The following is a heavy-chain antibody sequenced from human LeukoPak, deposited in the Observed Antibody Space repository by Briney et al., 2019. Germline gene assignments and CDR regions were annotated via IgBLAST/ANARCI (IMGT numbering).Heavy chain of an antibody. CDR1: GFTFSSYS. J-gene: IGHJ4*02. Sequence: PGGSLRLSCAASGFTFSSYSMNWVRQAPGKGLEWVSSISSSSIYIHYADSVKGRFTISRDNSKNTLYLQMNSLRAEDTAVYYCARSASTFYDSSGHQFDYWGQGTLVTVSS. D-gene: IGHD3-22*01. CDR2: ISSSSIYI. CDR3: ARSASTFYDSSGHQFDY. V-gene: IGHV3-21*01.